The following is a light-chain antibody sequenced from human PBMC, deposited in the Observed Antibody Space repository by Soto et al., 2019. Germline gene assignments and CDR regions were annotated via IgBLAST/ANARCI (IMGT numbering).Light chain of an antibody. CDR1: QSVSSSY. Sequence: EIVLTQSPGTLSLSPGESATLSCRASQSVSSSYLAGYQQKPGQAPRLLIYDAYNRATGIPPRFSGSGSGTDFTLTISSLEPEDSAVYYCQQRHMWPITFGQGTRLEIK. V-gene: IGKV3D-20*02. CDR3: QQRHMWPIT. J-gene: IGKJ5*01. CDR2: DAY.